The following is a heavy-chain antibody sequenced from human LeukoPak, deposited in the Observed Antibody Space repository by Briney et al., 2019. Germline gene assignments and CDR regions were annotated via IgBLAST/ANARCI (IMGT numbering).Heavy chain of an antibody. V-gene: IGHV5-51*01. Sequence: GESLKISCKGSGYNFPNYWIGWVRQVPGKGLEWMAIIYPGDSDTRYSPSFQGQVTISADMSISTACLQWSSLKASDTAVYYCARPGGSGSYYYFYGINAWGQGTTVTVSS. CDR2: IYPGDSDT. J-gene: IGHJ6*02. D-gene: IGHD3-10*01. CDR1: GYNFPNYW. CDR3: ARPGGSGSYYYFYGINA.